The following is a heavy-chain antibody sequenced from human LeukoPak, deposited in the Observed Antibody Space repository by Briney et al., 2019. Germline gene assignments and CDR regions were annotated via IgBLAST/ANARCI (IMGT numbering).Heavy chain of an antibody. Sequence: GGSLRLSCAASGFTFNYAWMSWVRQVPGKGLEWVGQTVSEIDGGTADYATPVKGRFTISRDDSKSTLYLQMNSLKIEDTAVYYCTTDEDWNYARKDVWGQGATVIVSS. J-gene: IGHJ6*02. CDR3: TTDEDWNYARKDV. CDR1: GFTFNYAW. D-gene: IGHD1-7*01. CDR2: TVSEIDGGTA. V-gene: IGHV3-15*04.